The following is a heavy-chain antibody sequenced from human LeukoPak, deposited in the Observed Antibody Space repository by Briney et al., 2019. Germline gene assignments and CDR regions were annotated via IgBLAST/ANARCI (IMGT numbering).Heavy chain of an antibody. D-gene: IGHD1-26*01. J-gene: IGHJ6*03. CDR2: ITSGSSYI. CDR1: RFTFSDYY. V-gene: IGHV3-11*06. CDR3: ARDPYSGSYGNYYYYFMDV. Sequence: GGSLRLSCAASRFTFSDYYMSWIRQAPGKGLEWVSSITSGSSYIYYADSVKGRFTISRDNAKNSLYLQMNSLRAEDTAVYYCARDPYSGSYGNYYYYFMDVWGKGTTVTISS.